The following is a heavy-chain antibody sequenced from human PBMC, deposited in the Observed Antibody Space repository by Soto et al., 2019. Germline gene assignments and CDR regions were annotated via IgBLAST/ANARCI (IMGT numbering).Heavy chain of an antibody. V-gene: IGHV1-8*01. CDR2: MNPNSGNT. D-gene: IGHD3-3*01. Sequence: ASVKVSCKASGYTFTSYDINWVRQATGQGLEWMGWMNPNSGNTGYAQKFQGRVTMTRNTSISTAYMELSSLRSEDTAVYYCASTSSKNYDFWSGYFSTGPFHYYYMDVWGKGTTVTVSS. CDR3: ASTSSKNYDFWSGYFSTGPFHYYYMDV. J-gene: IGHJ6*03. CDR1: GYTFTSYD.